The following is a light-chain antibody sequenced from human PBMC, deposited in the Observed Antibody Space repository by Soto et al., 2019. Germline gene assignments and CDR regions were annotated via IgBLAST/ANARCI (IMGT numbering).Light chain of an antibody. Sequence: QSVLTQPPSVSGAPGQRVTISCTGSSSNIGAGYDVHWYQQLPGTAPKLLIYGNSNRPSGVPDRFSGSKSGTSASLAITGLQAEDEADYHCQSYDSSLSGAHCVFGTGTKVTVL. V-gene: IGLV1-40*01. J-gene: IGLJ1*01. CDR2: GNS. CDR3: QSYDSSLSGAHCV. CDR1: SSNIGAGYD.